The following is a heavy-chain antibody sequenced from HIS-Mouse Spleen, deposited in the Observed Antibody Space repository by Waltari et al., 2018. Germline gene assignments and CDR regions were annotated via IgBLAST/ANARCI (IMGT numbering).Heavy chain of an antibody. V-gene: IGHV4-39*07. J-gene: IGHJ2*01. CDR1: GGSISSSSYY. Sequence: QLQLQESGPGLVKPSEALALTCTVSGGSISSSSYYWGWIRHPPGKGLEWIGSISYRGSTSYDPSLKSRVPISGDPSKTQFSLKLSSVTAADTAVYYCAREIPYSSSWYDWYFDLWGRGTLVTVSS. CDR3: AREIPYSSSWYDWYFDL. D-gene: IGHD6-13*01. CDR2: ISYRGST.